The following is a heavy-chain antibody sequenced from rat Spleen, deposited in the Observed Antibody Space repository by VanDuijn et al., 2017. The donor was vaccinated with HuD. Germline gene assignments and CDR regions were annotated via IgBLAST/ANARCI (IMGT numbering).Heavy chain of an antibody. J-gene: IGHJ4*01. CDR1: GFTFSDYG. CDR2: ISTGGGST. D-gene: IGHD1-4*01. V-gene: IGHV5-25*01. CDR3: ARPDGYTYVMDA. Sequence: EVQLVESGGGLVQPGRSMRLSCAASGFTFSDYGMAWILQAPTKGLEWVASISTGGGSTYYGDSVKGRFTISRDNAKSTLYLQMNSLRSEDTATYYCARPDGYTYVMDAWGQGTSVTVSS.